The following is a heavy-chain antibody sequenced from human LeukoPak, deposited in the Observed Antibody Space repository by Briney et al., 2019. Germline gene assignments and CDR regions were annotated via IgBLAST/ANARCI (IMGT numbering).Heavy chain of an antibody. D-gene: IGHD4-11*01. J-gene: IGHJ2*01. CDR1: GDSIRGYY. Sequence: SETLSVTCSVSGDSIRGYYWNWIRQPAGNGLEWIGRIYTSGSTDYKPSLKSRVTMSVDASKKWFSLKMTSVTAADTAVYYCARGVTSVQSFWYFDLWGRGTLVTVSS. CDR3: ARGVTSVQSFWYFDL. CDR2: IYTSGST. V-gene: IGHV4-4*07.